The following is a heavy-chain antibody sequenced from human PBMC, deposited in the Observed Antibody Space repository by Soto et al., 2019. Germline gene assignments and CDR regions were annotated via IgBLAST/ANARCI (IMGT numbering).Heavy chain of an antibody. J-gene: IGHJ4*02. D-gene: IGHD1-1*01. CDR1: GGSISSGGYY. CDR2: IYYSGST. V-gene: IGHV4-31*03. CDR3: ARVSSKTVHFDY. Sequence: QVQLQESGPGLVKPSQTLSLTCTVSGGSISSGGYYWSWIRQHPGKGLEWIGYIYYSGSTYYNPSHESRVTISVDTSKNQFSLKLSSVTAADTAVYYCARVSSKTVHFDYWGQGTLVTVSS.